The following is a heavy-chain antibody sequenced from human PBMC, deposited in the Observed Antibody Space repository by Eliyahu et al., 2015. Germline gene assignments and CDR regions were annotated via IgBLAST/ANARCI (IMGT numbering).Heavy chain of an antibody. CDR3: ARAYGDYPPXXFFDL. J-gene: IGHJ5*02. V-gene: IGHV4-31*02. D-gene: IGHD4-17*01. Sequence: TSGGAYWSWVRQFPGKGLEWIGHIFFSGSAYYNPSLRSRLTLSVDMSKNHFSLDLSSVTAADTAIYYCARAYGDYPPXXFFDLWGXGTQVTVSS. CDR2: IFFSGSA. CDR1: TSGGAY.